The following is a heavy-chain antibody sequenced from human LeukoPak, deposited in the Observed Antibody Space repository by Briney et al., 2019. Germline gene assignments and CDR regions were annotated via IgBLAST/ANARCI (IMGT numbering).Heavy chain of an antibody. V-gene: IGHV4-34*01. CDR3: ARSHDHLWGNYPDY. CDR1: GFTFSSYS. CDR2: IHHDGRI. J-gene: IGHJ4*02. D-gene: IGHD3-16*02. Sequence: GSLRLSCAASGFTFSSYSMNWVRQPPGKGLEWIGEIHHDGRINYNPSLKSRVTLSVDKSKNQFSLRLNSVTAADAAMYYCARSHDHLWGNYPDYWGQGTLVTVSP.